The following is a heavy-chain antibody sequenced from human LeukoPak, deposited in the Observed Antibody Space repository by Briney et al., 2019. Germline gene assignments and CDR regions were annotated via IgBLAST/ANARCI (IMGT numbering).Heavy chain of an antibody. V-gene: IGHV3-7*01. CDR3: ARDPAYYYDSSGYLDY. CDR2: IKQDGSEK. CDR1: GFTFSSYW. Sequence: GGSLRLSCAASGFTFSSYWMSWVRQAPGKGLEWVANIKQDGSEKYYVDSVKGRFTISRDNAKNSLYLQMNSLRAEDTAVYYCARDPAYYYDSSGYLDYWGQGTLVTVPS. D-gene: IGHD3-22*01. J-gene: IGHJ4*02.